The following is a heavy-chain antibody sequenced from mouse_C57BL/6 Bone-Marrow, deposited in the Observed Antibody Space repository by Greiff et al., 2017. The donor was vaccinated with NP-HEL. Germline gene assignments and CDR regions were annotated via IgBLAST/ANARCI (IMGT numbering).Heavy chain of an antibody. D-gene: IGHD4-1*01. CDR3: ARGGETGTSDSFDY. Sequence: QVQLQQPGAELVKPGASVKMSCKASGYTFTSYWITWVKQRPGQGLEWIGDIYPGSGSTNYNEKFKSKATLTVDTSSSTAYMQLSSRNSEDSAVYYCARGGETGTSDSFDYWGQGTTLTVSS. CDR2: IYPGSGST. V-gene: IGHV1-55*01. CDR1: GYTFTSYW. J-gene: IGHJ2*01.